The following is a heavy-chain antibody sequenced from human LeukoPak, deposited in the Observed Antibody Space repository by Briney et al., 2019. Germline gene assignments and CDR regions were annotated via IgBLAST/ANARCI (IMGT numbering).Heavy chain of an antibody. CDR2: IRSGNSYT. J-gene: IGHJ4*02. CDR3: ARDEGERYFDY. CDR1: GFTFSDYY. V-gene: IGHV3-11*06. Sequence: GGSLRLSCAASGFTFSDYYMNWIRQAPGKGLEWISYIRSGNSYTHYADSVQGRFTISRDNAKNSLYLHMNSLRAEDTAVYYCARDEGERYFDYWGQGTLVTVSS. D-gene: IGHD2-21*01.